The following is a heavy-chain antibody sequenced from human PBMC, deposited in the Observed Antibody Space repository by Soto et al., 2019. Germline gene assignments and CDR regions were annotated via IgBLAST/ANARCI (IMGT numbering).Heavy chain of an antibody. CDR2: ISYDGNNK. V-gene: IGHV3-30*04. CDR1: GFTFTDHA. J-gene: IGHJ6*02. D-gene: IGHD2-8*01. CDR3: ARTKAIFGLDV. Sequence: VQLVESGGSVFQPGRSLTLSCVASGFTFTDHAMHWVRQAPGKGLEWVALISYDGNNKQYTDSVKGRSSISRDNSKDTLFLQLSSLRLEDTAVYYCARTKAIFGLDVWGQGTTVTVSS.